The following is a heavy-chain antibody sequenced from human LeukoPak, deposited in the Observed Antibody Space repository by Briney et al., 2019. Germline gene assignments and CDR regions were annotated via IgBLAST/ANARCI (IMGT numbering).Heavy chain of an antibody. V-gene: IGHV4-59*12. Sequence: PSETLSLTCTVSGGSISTYFWSWIRQPPGKGLEWIGYIYYSGSTNYNPSLKSRVTISADTSKNQFSLKLRSVTAADTAVYYCARGLREFGYYYYHMDVWGKGTTVTVSS. CDR2: IYYSGST. D-gene: IGHD3-10*01. CDR3: ARGLREFGYYYYHMDV. J-gene: IGHJ6*03. CDR1: GGSISTYF.